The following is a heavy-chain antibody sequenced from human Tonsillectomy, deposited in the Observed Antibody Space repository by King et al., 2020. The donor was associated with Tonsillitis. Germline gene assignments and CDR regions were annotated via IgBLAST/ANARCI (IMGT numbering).Heavy chain of an antibody. V-gene: IGHV4-39*01. Sequence: QMQLQESGPGLVKPSETLSLTCTVSGGSISSSSYYWGWIRQPPGKGLEWIGSIYYSGSTYYNPSLKSRVTISVDTSKNQFSLKRSSVTAADTAVYYCARHLGIAAAGISAFDIWGQGTMVTVSS. D-gene: IGHD6-13*01. CDR2: IYYSGST. CDR3: ARHLGIAAAGISAFDI. J-gene: IGHJ3*02. CDR1: GGSISSSSYY.